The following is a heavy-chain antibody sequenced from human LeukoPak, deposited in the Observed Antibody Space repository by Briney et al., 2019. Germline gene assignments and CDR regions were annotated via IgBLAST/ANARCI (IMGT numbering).Heavy chain of an antibody. CDR3: VKDLRYYDFWSGLADY. J-gene: IGHJ4*02. D-gene: IGHD3-3*01. CDR1: GFTFSTYG. Sequence: GGSLRLSCAASGFTFSTYGMHWVRQAPGKGLEWVALIWYDGSNKYYADSVKGRFTISRDNSKNTLYLQMNSLRAEDTAVYYCVKDLRYYDFWSGLADYWGQGTLVTVSS. CDR2: IWYDGSNK. V-gene: IGHV3-33*06.